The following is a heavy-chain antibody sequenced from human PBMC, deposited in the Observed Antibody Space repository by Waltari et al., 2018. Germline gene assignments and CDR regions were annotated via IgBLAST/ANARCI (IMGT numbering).Heavy chain of an antibody. CDR1: GYSFTDHY. CDR3: ARDRGVGATSDAFDV. D-gene: IGHD1-26*01. Sequence: QVQLVQSVAEVKKSGASVKVSCKASGYSFTDHYIPWVRQAPGQGLEWMGGINLKSGGTKYQRNVQGRVTMTRDTAISTAYMEVSRLRADDTAVYYCARDRGVGATSDAFDVWGQGTMVAVSS. V-gene: IGHV1-2*02. CDR2: INLKSGGT. J-gene: IGHJ3*01.